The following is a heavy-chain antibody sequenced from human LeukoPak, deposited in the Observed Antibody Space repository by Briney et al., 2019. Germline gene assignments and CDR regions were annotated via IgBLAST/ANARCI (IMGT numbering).Heavy chain of an antibody. V-gene: IGHV3-30*02. D-gene: IGHD3-9*01. CDR3: AKEATLTVTGFDP. CDR2: IRYDGSNK. Sequence: GGSLRLSCAASGVTFSSDGMHWVRQAQGKGLGWVAFIRYDGSNKYYADSVKGRFTISRDNSKNTLYLQMNSLRAEDTAVYYCAKEATLTVTGFDPWGQGTLVIVST. J-gene: IGHJ5*02. CDR1: GVTFSSDG.